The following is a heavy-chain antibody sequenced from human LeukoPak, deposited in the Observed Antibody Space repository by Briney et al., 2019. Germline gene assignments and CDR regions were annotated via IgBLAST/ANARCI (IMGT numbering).Heavy chain of an antibody. CDR3: ARGGSSGWYRLNYYYGMDV. V-gene: IGHV1-8*01. J-gene: IGHJ6*02. Sequence: ASVKVSCKASGYTFTSYDINRVRQATGQGLEWMGWMNPNSGNTGYAQRFQGRVTMTRNTSISTAYMELSSLRSEDTAVYYCARGGSSGWYRLNYYYGMDVWGQGTTVTVSS. CDR1: GYTFTSYD. CDR2: MNPNSGNT. D-gene: IGHD6-19*01.